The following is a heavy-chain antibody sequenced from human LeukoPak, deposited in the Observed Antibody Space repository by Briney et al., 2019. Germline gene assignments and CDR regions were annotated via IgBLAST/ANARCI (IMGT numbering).Heavy chain of an antibody. J-gene: IGHJ5*02. V-gene: IGHV3-21*01. Sequence: GGSLRLSCAASGFTFSSYSMNWVRQAPGKGLEWVSSISSSSSYIYYADSVKGRFTISRDSAKNSLYLQMNSLRAEDTAVYYCARAGLYYDFWSGYYTGGYNWFDPWGQGTLVTVSS. CDR2: ISSSSSYI. CDR3: ARAGLYYDFWSGYYTGGYNWFDP. D-gene: IGHD3-3*01. CDR1: GFTFSSYS.